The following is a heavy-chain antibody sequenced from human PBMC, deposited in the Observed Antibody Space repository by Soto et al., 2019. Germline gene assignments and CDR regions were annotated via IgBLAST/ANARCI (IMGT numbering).Heavy chain of an antibody. J-gene: IGHJ3*01. Sequence: GGSLRLSCGASRLTFSSYGMHWVRQAPGKGLEWVALISYDESKKYYADSVKGRFTISRDNSKNTLYLQMDSLRAEDTAVYYCAKYCWRGSYGYDAFYLWGQGTMVTVSS. D-gene: IGHD5-18*01. CDR3: AKYCWRGSYGYDAFYL. V-gene: IGHV3-30*18. CDR1: RLTFSSYG. CDR2: ISYDESKK.